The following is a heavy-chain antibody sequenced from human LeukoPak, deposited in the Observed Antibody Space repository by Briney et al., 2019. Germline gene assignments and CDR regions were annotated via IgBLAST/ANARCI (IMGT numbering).Heavy chain of an antibody. CDR2: ISGSGGST. V-gene: IGHV3-23*01. CDR1: GFTFSSYA. CDR3: AKSAYYDASGYYREYYFDY. D-gene: IGHD3-22*01. Sequence: GGSLRLSCAASGFTFSSYAMSWVRQAPGKGLEWVSAISGSGGSTHYADSVKGRFTISRDKTKNTLYLQMNSLRAEDTAVYYCAKSAYYDASGYYREYYFDYWGQGTLVTVSS. J-gene: IGHJ4*02.